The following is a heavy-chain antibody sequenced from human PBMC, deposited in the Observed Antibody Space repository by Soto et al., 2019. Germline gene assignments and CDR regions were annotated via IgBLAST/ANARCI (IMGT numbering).Heavy chain of an antibody. CDR2: ISYDGSNK. V-gene: IGHV3-30*09. CDR3: ARDRCGGDCFVDH. CDR1: GFTFSSYA. J-gene: IGHJ5*02. Sequence: QVQLVESGGGVVQPGRSLRLSCAASGFTFSSYAMHWVRQAPGKGLEWVAVISYDGSNKYYADSVKGRFAISRDNSRNTLYLQMNSLRAEDTAVYFCARDRCGGDCFVDHWGQGTLVTVSS. D-gene: IGHD2-21*02.